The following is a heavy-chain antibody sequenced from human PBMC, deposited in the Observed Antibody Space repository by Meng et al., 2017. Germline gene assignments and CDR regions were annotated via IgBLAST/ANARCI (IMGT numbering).Heavy chain of an antibody. D-gene: IGHD2-2*01. Sequence: QVKLVRFGDEGKKPGASVKVSCKASGYTFTSYGISWVRQAPGQGLEWMGWISAYNGNTNYAQKLQGRVTMTTDTSTSTAYMELRSLRSDDTAVYYCARVGYCSSTSCHQIDYWGQGTLVTVSS. CDR2: ISAYNGNT. V-gene: IGHV1-18*01. CDR1: GYTFTSYG. J-gene: IGHJ4*02. CDR3: ARVGYCSSTSCHQIDY.